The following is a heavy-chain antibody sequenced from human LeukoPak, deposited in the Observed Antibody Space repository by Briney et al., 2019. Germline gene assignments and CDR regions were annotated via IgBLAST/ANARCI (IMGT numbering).Heavy chain of an antibody. D-gene: IGHD5-12*01. J-gene: IGHJ4*02. CDR3: ARDLNSGYELFYQFLAY. Sequence: GGSLRLSCAASGFTFSSYSMNWVRQAPGKGLEWVSSISSSSYIYYADSVKGRFTISRDNAKNSLYLQMNSLRAEDTAMYYCARDLNSGYELFYQFLAYWGQGTLVTVSS. CDR1: GFTFSSYS. CDR2: ISSSSYI. V-gene: IGHV3-21*01.